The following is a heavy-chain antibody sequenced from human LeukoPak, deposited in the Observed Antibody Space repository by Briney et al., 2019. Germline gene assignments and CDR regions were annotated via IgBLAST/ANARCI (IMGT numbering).Heavy chain of an antibody. Sequence: PSVTLSLTCTVSGGSISSYYWSWIRQPPGKGLEWIGYIYYSGSTNYNPSLKSRVTISADTAKNQFSLKLSSVTAADTAVYYCARDQKGASCYDKWGQGTLVTVSS. CDR2: IYYSGST. CDR3: ARDQKGASCYDK. CDR1: GGSISSYY. J-gene: IGHJ4*02. D-gene: IGHD2-2*01. V-gene: IGHV4-59*01.